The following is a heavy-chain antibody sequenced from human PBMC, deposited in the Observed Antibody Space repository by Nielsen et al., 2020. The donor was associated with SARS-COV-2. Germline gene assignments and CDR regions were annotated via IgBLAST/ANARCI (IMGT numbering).Heavy chain of an antibody. CDR1: GFTFSSYG. Sequence: GESLKISCAASGFTFSSYGMHWVRQAPGKGLEWVAVIWYDGSNKYYADSVKGRFTISRDNSKNTLYLQMNSLRAEDTAVYYCARYMTTVTRGDDYWGQGTLVTVSS. V-gene: IGHV3-33*01. D-gene: IGHD4-17*01. CDR2: IWYDGSNK. J-gene: IGHJ4*02. CDR3: ARYMTTVTRGDDY.